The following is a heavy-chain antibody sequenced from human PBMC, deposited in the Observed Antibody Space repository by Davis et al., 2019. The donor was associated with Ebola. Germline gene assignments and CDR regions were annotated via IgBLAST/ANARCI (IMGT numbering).Heavy chain of an antibody. CDR3: ARAFSYYYYGMDV. J-gene: IGHJ6*04. CDR2: ISSSSSYI. V-gene: IGHV3-21*01. CDR1: GFTLSSFR. D-gene: IGHD2/OR15-2a*01. Sequence: ESLKIPCAAPGFTLSSFRLNRVRQAPGKGPGWVSSISSSSSYIHYADSVRGRLNISRNNAKNLLYLQMNSLRTEDKAVYYCARAFSYYYYGMDVWGKGTTVTVSS.